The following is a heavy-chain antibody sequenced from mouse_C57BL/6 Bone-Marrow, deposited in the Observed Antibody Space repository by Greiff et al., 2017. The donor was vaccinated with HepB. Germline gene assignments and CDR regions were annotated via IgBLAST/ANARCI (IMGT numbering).Heavy chain of an antibody. CDR1: GYTFSSYW. V-gene: IGHV1-9*01. CDR2: ILPGRGST. J-gene: IGHJ1*01. D-gene: IGHD2-14*01. Sequence: QVQLQQSGAELMKPGASVKISCKATGYTFSSYWIEWVKQRPGNGLEWIGEILPGRGSTNYNEKFKGKATFTADTSSNTAYMQISSLTSEYSAVYYCARNYWYERDLYFDVWGAGTTVTVSS. CDR3: ARNYWYERDLYFDV.